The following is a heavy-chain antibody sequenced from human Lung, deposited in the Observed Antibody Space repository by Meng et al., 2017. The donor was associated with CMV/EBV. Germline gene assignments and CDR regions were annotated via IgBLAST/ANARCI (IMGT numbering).Heavy chain of an antibody. CDR1: GFTFSNAR. V-gene: IGHV3-15*01. Sequence: GGSLRLXCAASGFTFSNARMSWVRQAPGKGLEWVGRFKGTTDGGTTDYAAPVKGRFSISRDDSKKTLHLQMNSLKTEDTAVYFCLYYYDSSGYVDYWVQGTXVTVSS. CDR3: LYYYDSSGYVDY. CDR2: FKGTTDGGTT. D-gene: IGHD3-22*01. J-gene: IGHJ4*02.